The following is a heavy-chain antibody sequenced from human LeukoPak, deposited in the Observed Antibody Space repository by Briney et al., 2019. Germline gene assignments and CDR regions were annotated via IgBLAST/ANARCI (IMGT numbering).Heavy chain of an antibody. Sequence: GGSLRLFCAASGFTFNSYWMSWVRQAPGKVLERVANIKHDGSEKYYVDSVKGRFAISRDNGKNSLYLQMNSLRVEDMAVYYCARAPREWLLGYHFEYWGQGTLVTVSS. V-gene: IGHV3-7*01. J-gene: IGHJ4*02. CDR1: GFTFNSYW. CDR2: IKHDGSEK. D-gene: IGHD3-3*01. CDR3: ARAPREWLLGYHFEY.